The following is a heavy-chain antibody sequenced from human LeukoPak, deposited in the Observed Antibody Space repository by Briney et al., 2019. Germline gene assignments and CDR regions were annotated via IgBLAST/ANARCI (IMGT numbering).Heavy chain of an antibody. Sequence: PSGTLSLTCTVSGGSISSYYWSWIRQPPGKGLEWIGYIYYSGSTNYNPSLKSRVTISVDTSKNQFSLKLSSVTAADTAVYYCARVEGYYGSGSYLDPWGQGTLVTVSS. J-gene: IGHJ5*02. V-gene: IGHV4-59*01. D-gene: IGHD3-10*01. CDR1: GGSISSYY. CDR3: ARVEGYYGSGSYLDP. CDR2: IYYSGST.